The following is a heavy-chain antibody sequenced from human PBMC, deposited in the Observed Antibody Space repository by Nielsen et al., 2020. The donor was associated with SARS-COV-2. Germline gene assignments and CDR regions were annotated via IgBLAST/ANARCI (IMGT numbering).Heavy chain of an antibody. Sequence: GGSLRLSCAASGFTFSSYDMHWVRQATGKGLEWVSAIGTAGDTYYPGSVKGRFTISRENAKNSLYLQMNSLRAGDTAVYYCARGDYSNYSYYYYYYMDVWGKGTTVTV. D-gene: IGHD4-11*01. V-gene: IGHV3-13*01. J-gene: IGHJ6*03. CDR3: ARGDYSNYSYYYYYYMDV. CDR2: IGTAGDT. CDR1: GFTFSSYD.